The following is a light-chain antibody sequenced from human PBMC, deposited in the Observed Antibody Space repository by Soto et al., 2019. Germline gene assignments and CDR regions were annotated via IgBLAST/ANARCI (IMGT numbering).Light chain of an antibody. V-gene: IGLV2-23*02. CDR3: CSYGGSSTLV. CDR1: SSDVGSYNL. J-gene: IGLJ3*02. CDR2: EVS. Sequence: QSVLTQPASVSGSPGQSITISCTGTSSDVGSYNLVSWYQHHPGKAPKVLIYEVSKRPSGVSDHFSGSKSGNTASLTISGLQAEDEADYYCCSYGGSSTLVFGGGTKLTVL.